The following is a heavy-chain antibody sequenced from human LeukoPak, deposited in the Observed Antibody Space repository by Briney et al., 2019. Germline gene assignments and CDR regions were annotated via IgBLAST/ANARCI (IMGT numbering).Heavy chain of an antibody. V-gene: IGHV3-30*17. CDR1: EFTFSNYA. D-gene: IGHD5-24*01. CDR2: VSSHGNDG. CDR3: TRDAYNFNDFDY. Sequence: GGPLRLSCAVSEFTFSNYAMHWVRQPPGKGLEWVAVVSSHGNDGYYADSVRGRFTISRDNSKNTLYLQIDSLRLEDTAIYYCTRDAYNFNDFDYWGQGTLVTVSS. J-gene: IGHJ4*02.